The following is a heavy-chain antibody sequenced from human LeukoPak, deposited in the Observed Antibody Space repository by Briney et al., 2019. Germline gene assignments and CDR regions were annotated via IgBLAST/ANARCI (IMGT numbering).Heavy chain of an antibody. D-gene: IGHD3-9*01. CDR3: ARKRADIWYYFNY. CDR1: GASISSNYW. CDR2: LHHSGST. V-gene: IGHV4-4*02. Sequence: PSETLSLTCAVSGASISSNYWWSWVRQPPGKGLEWIGELHHSGSTNYSPSLKSRVTTSVDKSKNQFSLTLTSATAADTAVYYCARKRADIWYYFNYWARETWSPSPQ. J-gene: IGHJ4*02.